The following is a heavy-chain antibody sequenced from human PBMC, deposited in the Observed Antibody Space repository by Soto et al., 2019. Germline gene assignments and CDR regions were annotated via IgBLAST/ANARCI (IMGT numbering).Heavy chain of an antibody. CDR1: DGSFSGYY. J-gene: IGHJ6*01. CDR2: FNHSGGT. V-gene: IGHV4-34*01. CDR3: ERGSYYDFWSGYYYGMDV. Sequence: SETLSLTCAAYDGSFSGYYWRCIRQPPGKGLEWSEVFNHSGGTNYNPSLKSRVTISVDASKNQFSLKLRSVTAADTAVYYCERGSYYDFWSGYYYGMDVWGQGTTVTVSS. D-gene: IGHD3-3*01.